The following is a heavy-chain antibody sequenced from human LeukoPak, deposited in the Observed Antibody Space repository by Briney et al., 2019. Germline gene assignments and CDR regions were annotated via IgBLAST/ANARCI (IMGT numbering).Heavy chain of an antibody. CDR3: ARTLNYDFWSGYYTSPDAFDI. J-gene: IGHJ3*02. CDR1: GGSISIYY. V-gene: IGHV4-59*01. Sequence: SETLSLTCTVSGGSISIYYWSWIRQPPGKGLEWIGYIYYSGSTNYNPSLKSRVTISVDTSKNQFSLKLSSVTAADTAVYYCARTLNYDFWSGYYTSPDAFDIWGQGTMVTVSS. CDR2: IYYSGST. D-gene: IGHD3-3*01.